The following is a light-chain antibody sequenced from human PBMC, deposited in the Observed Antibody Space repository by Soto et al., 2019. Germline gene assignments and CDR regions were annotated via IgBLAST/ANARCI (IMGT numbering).Light chain of an antibody. CDR2: AAS. V-gene: IGKV1-39*01. J-gene: IGKJ3*01. CDR1: QRISSY. Sequence: DIQMPKSPYSLSASVGDRVTITCRTSQRISSYLNWYQQKPGTAPTLLIYAASSLQSGVSSRFSGSGAGTDVTVSISRLQSEDFATYYCPHSYSTPPNPSGPGTKVDI. CDR3: PHSYSTPPNP.